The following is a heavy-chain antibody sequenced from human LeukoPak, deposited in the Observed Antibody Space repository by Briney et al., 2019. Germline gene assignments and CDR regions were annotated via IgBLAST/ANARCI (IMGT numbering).Heavy chain of an antibody. CDR3: VRYYFDSGRTLSPIY. CDR2: ISGSGGGT. J-gene: IGHJ4*02. CDR1: GFTFSSYA. V-gene: IGHV3-23*01. D-gene: IGHD2/OR15-2a*01. Sequence: GGSLRLSCAASGFTFSSYAMNWVRQAPGKGLEWVSSISGSGGGTNYADSAKGRITISRDNSKNTLYLQMNSLRAEDTAVYFCVRYYFDSGRTLSPIYWGRGTLVTVSS.